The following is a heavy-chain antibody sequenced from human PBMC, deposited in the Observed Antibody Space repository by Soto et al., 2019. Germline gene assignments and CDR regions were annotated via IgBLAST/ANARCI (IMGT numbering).Heavy chain of an antibody. V-gene: IGHV3-48*02. J-gene: IGHJ4*02. CDR1: GFTFSDYP. CDR2: IRTISSAI. CDR3: ARETPSFDF. Sequence: GWSLRLSCAASGFTFSDYPMNLVRQAPGKGLEWVSSIRTISSAIYFADSVRGRFTISRDNARNSLYLQMTSLRDEDTAVYYCARETPSFDFWGQGTLVTGS. D-gene: IGHD2-15*01.